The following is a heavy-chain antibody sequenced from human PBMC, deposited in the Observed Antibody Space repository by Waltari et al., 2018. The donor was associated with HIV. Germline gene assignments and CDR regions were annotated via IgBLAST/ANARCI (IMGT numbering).Heavy chain of an antibody. D-gene: IGHD4-4*01. CDR3: ARDSNGLDY. CDR2: TYHRSKWFQ. V-gene: IGHV6-1*02. CDR1: GASVSSDSPA. J-gene: IGHJ4*02. Sequence: HVQLLQSGPGLVTSSQPLSITCAISGASVSSDSPAGNWIRLSPSGRLEWLGRTYHRSKWFQLYAPSVRGRIRVDVDTSVNHFSLHLDSVTPDDTAVYYCARDSNGLDYWGQGTVVTVSS.